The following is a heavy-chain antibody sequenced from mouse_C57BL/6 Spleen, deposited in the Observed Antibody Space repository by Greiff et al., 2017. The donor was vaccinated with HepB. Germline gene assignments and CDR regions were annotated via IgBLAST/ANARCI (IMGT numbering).Heavy chain of an antibody. V-gene: IGHV1-85*01. J-gene: IGHJ3*01. CDR3: ARSSPFAY. Sequence: VKLVESGPELVKPGASVKLSCKASGYTFTSYDINWVEQRPGQGLEWIGWIYPRDGSTKYNEKFKGKATLTVDTSSSTAYMELHSLTSEDSAVFFCARSSPFAYWGQGTLVTVSA. CDR1: GYTFTSYD. CDR2: IYPRDGST.